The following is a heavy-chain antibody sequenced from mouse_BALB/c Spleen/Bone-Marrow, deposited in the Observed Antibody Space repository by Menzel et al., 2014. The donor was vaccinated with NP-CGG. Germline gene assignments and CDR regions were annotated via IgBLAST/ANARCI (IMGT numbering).Heavy chain of an antibody. Sequence: VKLVESGAELARPGASVKLSCKASGYTFTSYWMQWVKQRPGQGLEWIGAIYPGDGDTGYTQKFKGKATLTADKSSTTAYMQLSSLTSEDSAVYYCARNFPFDYWGRGTTLTVSS. V-gene: IGHV1-87*01. CDR3: ARNFPFDY. CDR2: IYPGDGDT. J-gene: IGHJ2*01. CDR1: GYTFTSYW.